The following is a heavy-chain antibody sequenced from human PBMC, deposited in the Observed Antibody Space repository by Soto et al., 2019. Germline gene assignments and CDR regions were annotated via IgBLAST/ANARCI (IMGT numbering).Heavy chain of an antibody. CDR3: AVGYCISTSCYYYYYGMDV. CDR1: GGAFSSYA. J-gene: IGHJ6*02. D-gene: IGHD2-2*01. Sequence: QVQLVQSGAEVKKPGSSVKVSCKASGGAFSSYAISWVRQAPGQGLEWMGGIIPIFGTANYAQKFQGRGTTTADESTSTGYMEMSSLRSEDTAVYYCAVGYCISTSCYYYYYGMDVWGQGTTVTVSS. CDR2: IIPIFGTA. V-gene: IGHV1-69*12.